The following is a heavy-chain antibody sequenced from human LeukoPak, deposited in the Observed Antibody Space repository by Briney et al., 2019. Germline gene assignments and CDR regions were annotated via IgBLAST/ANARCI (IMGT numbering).Heavy chain of an antibody. D-gene: IGHD3-16*01. CDR2: ISWNTGNI. CDR1: GFTFDNYA. Sequence: PGGSLRLSCAAAGFTFDNYAMHWVRQAPGKGLEWVSRISWNTGNIDYADSVKGRFTISRDNAKNSLYLQMSSLRAEDTALYYCAKGTTFDAFGMWGQGTMVTVSS. J-gene: IGHJ3*02. CDR3: AKGTTFDAFGM. V-gene: IGHV3-9*01.